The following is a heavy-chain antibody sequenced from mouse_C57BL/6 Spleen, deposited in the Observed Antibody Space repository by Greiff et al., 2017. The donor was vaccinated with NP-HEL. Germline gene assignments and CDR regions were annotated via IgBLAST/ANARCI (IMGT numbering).Heavy chain of an antibody. CDR3: ARTNGSSRWFAY. D-gene: IGHD1-1*01. CDR2: IYPGDGAT. V-gene: IGHV1-82*01. J-gene: IGHJ3*01. CDR1: GYAFSSSW. Sequence: VKLQESGPELVKPGASVKISCKASGYAFSSSWMNWVKQSPGKGLAWIGRIYPGDGATNYNGKFKGKATLTADQSSSTAYMQLSSLTSEDSAVDFCARTNGSSRWFAYWGQGTLVTVSA.